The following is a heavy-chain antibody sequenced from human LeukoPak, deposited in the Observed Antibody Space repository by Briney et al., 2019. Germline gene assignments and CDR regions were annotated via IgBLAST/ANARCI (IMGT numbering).Heavy chain of an antibody. J-gene: IGHJ4*02. Sequence: GGSLRLSCAASGFTFSSYGMHWVRQAPGKGLECVAFIRSDGSNEYYTDSVRGRFTISRDDSKNTLYLQMNSLRPEDTAVYYCARDFEQWLFDYWGQGTLVTVSS. V-gene: IGHV3-30*02. CDR2: IRSDGSNE. CDR3: ARDFEQWLFDY. CDR1: GFTFSSYG. D-gene: IGHD6-19*01.